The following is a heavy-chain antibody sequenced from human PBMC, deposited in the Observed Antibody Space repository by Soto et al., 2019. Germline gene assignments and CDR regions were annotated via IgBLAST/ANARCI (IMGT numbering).Heavy chain of an antibody. D-gene: IGHD1-26*01. V-gene: IGHV1-69*06. CDR3: ARLLHRNYYYYGMDV. Sequence: ASVKVSCKASGCTFSSYAISWVRQATGQGLEWMGGIIPIFGTANYAQKIQGRVTITADKSTSTAYMELSSLRSEDTAVYYCARLLHRNYYYYGMDVWGQGTTVTVSS. CDR1: GCTFSSYA. J-gene: IGHJ6*02. CDR2: IIPIFGTA.